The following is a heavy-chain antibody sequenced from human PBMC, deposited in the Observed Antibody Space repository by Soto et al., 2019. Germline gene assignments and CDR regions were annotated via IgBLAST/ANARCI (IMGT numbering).Heavy chain of an antibody. CDR1: GESFSGYI. J-gene: IGHJ4*02. V-gene: IGHV4-34*01. CDR3: ARGLITGSHYSGGWYYFDS. Sequence: SETLSLTCAVYGESFSGYIWTWIRQTPGKGLQWIGQINHSGSASYNPSLKSRVTISVHTSYSQFSLELSSVTAADTAVYYCARGLITGSHYSGGWYYFDSWGQGTQVT. D-gene: IGHD6-19*01. CDR2: INHSGSA.